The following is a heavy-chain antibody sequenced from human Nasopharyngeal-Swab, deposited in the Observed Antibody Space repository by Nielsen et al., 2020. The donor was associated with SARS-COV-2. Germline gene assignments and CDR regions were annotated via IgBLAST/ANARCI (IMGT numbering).Heavy chain of an antibody. CDR3: ARLNPFSSWYTVYYFDY. Sequence: PEGQELEWIGSIYYSGSTHYNPSLKSRVTISVDTSKNQFSLKLSSVTAADTAVYYCARLNPFSSWYTVYYFDYWGQGTLVTVSS. CDR2: IYYSGST. V-gene: IGHV4-39*01. J-gene: IGHJ4*02. D-gene: IGHD6-13*01.